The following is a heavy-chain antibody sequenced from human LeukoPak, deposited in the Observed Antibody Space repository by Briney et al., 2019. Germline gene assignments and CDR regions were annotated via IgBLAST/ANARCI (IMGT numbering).Heavy chain of an antibody. Sequence: SETLSLTCTVSGGSISSYYWSWIRQPPGKGLEWIGYIYYSGSTNYNPSLKSRVTISVDTSKNQFSLKLSSVTAADTAVYNCARDSQYYDSSGYPNAFDIWGQGTMVTVSS. CDR2: IYYSGST. CDR1: GGSISSYY. V-gene: IGHV4-59*01. J-gene: IGHJ3*02. D-gene: IGHD3-22*01. CDR3: ARDSQYYDSSGYPNAFDI.